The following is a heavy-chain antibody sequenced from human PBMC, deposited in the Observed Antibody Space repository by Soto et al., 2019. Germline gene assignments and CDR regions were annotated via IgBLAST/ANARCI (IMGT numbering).Heavy chain of an antibody. CDR3: ARLQAAVPHY. Sequence: QVQLQESGPGLVMPSETLSLTCTVSGDSLSGSPYFWGWIRQPPGKRLEWIGSIFYDGYTLYTPSLKRRVTIAVDTSKNQFSLKLTSVAATDTAIYFCARLQAAVPHYWGQGILVTVSS. D-gene: IGHD6-13*01. V-gene: IGHV4-39*01. CDR1: GDSLSGSPYF. J-gene: IGHJ4*02. CDR2: IFYDGYT.